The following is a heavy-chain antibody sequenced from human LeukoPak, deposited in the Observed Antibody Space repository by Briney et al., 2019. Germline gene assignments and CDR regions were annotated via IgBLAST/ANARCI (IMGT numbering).Heavy chain of an antibody. Sequence: ETLSLTCAVYGGSFSGYYWSWIRQPPGKGLEWISGISDSGDKTIYVDSVKGRFTISRDNSKNTVYMQMNSLRADDTAIYYCANQYAKVGSTPDYWGQGTLVTVSS. D-gene: IGHD1-26*01. CDR3: ANQYAKVGSTPDY. J-gene: IGHJ4*02. V-gene: IGHV3-23*01. CDR2: ISDSGDKT. CDR1: GGSFSGYY.